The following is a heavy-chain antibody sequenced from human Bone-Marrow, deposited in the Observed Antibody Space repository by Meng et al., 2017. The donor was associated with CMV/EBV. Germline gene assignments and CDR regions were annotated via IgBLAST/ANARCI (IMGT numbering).Heavy chain of an antibody. CDR1: GFTFSSYA. CDR2: IYSGGSST. V-gene: IGHV3-23*03. J-gene: IGHJ6*02. CDR3: ARGVAAMSYYYGMDV. Sequence: GESLKISCAASGFTFSSYAMSWVRQAPGKGLEWVSVIYSGGSSTYYADSVKGRFTISRDNSKNTLYLQMNSLRAEDAAVYYCARGVAAMSYYYGMDVWGQGTTVTVSS. D-gene: IGHD2-15*01.